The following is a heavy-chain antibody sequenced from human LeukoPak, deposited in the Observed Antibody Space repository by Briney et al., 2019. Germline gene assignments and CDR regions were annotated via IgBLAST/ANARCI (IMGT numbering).Heavy chain of an antibody. V-gene: IGHV3-21*01. Sequence: GGSLRLSCAASGFTFSSYSMNWVRQAPGKGLEWVSSIISSSYIYYADSLKGRFTISRDNAKNSLYLQMNSLRAEDTAVYYCARDLGYAGYCSSTSCSGPFDYWGQGTLVTVSS. CDR1: GFTFSSYS. CDR3: ARDLGYAGYCSSTSCSGPFDY. D-gene: IGHD2-2*01. CDR2: IISSSYI. J-gene: IGHJ4*02.